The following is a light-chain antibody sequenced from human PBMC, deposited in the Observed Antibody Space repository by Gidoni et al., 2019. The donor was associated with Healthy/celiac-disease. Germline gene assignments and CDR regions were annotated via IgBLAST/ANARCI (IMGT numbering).Light chain of an antibody. Sequence: EIVLTQSPATVSLSPGERATLSCRASLSVSSYLAWYQQKPGQAPRLLIYDSSNRATGIPARFSGSGSGTDFTLTISSLEPEDFAVYYCQQRSNWPPRFTFGPGTKVDIK. CDR1: LSVSSY. V-gene: IGKV3-11*01. CDR2: DSS. J-gene: IGKJ3*01. CDR3: QQRSNWPPRFT.